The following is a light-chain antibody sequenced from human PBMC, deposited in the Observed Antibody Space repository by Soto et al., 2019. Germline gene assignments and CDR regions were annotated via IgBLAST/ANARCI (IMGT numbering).Light chain of an antibody. CDR2: EVS. J-gene: IGLJ2*01. CDR1: SSDVGAYNY. Sequence: QSVLTQPASVSGSPGQSITISCTGTSSDVGAYNYVSWYQQHPGKAPKLMIYEVSNRPSGVSNRFSGSKSGNTASLTISGLQAEDEADYYCSSYTSSSRSARVFGGGTQLTVL. V-gene: IGLV2-14*01. CDR3: SSYTSSSRSARV.